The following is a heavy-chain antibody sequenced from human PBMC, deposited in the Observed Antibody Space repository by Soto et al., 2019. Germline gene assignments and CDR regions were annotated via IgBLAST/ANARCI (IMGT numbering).Heavy chain of an antibody. V-gene: IGHV4-4*02. Sequence: XETLSLTFSVAGCSITSANWWTWVRQPPGGGLEWIGEISHSGITNYKASLKSRVTMSVDKTKNDVSLKLTSVTAADTAVYYCARVLRGWFDHWGQGNPVTVSS. CDR3: ARVLRGWFDH. CDR1: GCSITSANW. CDR2: ISHSGIT. J-gene: IGHJ5*02.